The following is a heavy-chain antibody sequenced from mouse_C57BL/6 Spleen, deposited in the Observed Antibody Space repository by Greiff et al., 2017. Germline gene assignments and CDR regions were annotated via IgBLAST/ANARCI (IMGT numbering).Heavy chain of an antibody. J-gene: IGHJ3*01. Sequence: EVKLEESGGGLVQPGGSMKLSCVASGFTFSNYWMNWVRQSPEKGLEWVAQIRLKSDNYATHYAESVKGRFTISRDDSKSSVYLQMNNLRAEDTGIYYCTRDYDAFAYWGQGTLVTVSA. CDR2: IRLKSDNYAT. CDR1: GFTFSNYW. V-gene: IGHV6-3*01. CDR3: TRDYDAFAY. D-gene: IGHD2-4*01.